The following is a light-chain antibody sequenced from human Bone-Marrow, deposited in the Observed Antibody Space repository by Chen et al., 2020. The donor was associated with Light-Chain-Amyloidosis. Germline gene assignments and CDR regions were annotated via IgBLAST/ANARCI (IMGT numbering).Light chain of an antibody. V-gene: IGLV3-25*03. CDR1: DLPTQY. Sequence: SYELTQPPSVSVSPGQTARSTCSGDDLPTQYAYWYQQKPGQASVLVIHRDTERPSGISERFSGSSSGTTATLTISGVQAEDEADYHCQSADSSGTYEVIFGGGTKLTVL. CDR2: RDT. CDR3: QSADSSGTYEVI. J-gene: IGLJ2*01.